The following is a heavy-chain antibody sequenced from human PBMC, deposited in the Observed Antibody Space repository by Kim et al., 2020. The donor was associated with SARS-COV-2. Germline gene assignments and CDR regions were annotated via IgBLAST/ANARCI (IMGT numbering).Heavy chain of an antibody. CDR3: ARYYVWGSYLDY. CDR1: GGSFSGYY. V-gene: IGHV4-34*01. Sequence: SETLSLTCAVYGGSFSGYYWSWIRQPPGKGLEWIGEINHSGSTNYNPSLKSRVTISVDTSKNQFSLKLSSVTAADTAVYYCARYYVWGSYLDYWGQGTLVTVSS. CDR2: INHSGST. J-gene: IGHJ4*02. D-gene: IGHD3-16*01.